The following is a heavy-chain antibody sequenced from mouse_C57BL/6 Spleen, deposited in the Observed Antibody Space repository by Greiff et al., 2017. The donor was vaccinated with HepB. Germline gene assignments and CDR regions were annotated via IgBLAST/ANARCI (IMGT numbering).Heavy chain of an antibody. CDR3: GSSYNAHYYAMDY. Sequence: VKLQESGPELVRPGVSVKISCKGSGYTFTDYAMHWVKQSHAKSLEWIGVISTYYGDASYNQKFKDKATMTVDKSSSTAYMELARLTSEDSAVSYYGSSYNAHYYAMDYWGQGTSVTVSS. D-gene: IGHD1-1*01. CDR1: GYTFTDYA. J-gene: IGHJ4*01. V-gene: IGHV1-67*01. CDR2: ISTYYGDA.